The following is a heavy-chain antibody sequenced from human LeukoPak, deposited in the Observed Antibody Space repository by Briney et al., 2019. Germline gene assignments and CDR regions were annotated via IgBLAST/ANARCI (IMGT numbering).Heavy chain of an antibody. Sequence: PSETLSLTCTVSGGSISSYYWSWIRQPAGKGLEWIGRIYPSGITNYNPSLKSRATMSVDTSKNQFSLKLTSVTAADTAVYYCARSDSSSNNWFDPWGQGTLVTVSS. D-gene: IGHD6-6*01. J-gene: IGHJ5*02. V-gene: IGHV4-4*07. CDR1: GGSISSYY. CDR3: ARSDSSSNNWFDP. CDR2: IYPSGIT.